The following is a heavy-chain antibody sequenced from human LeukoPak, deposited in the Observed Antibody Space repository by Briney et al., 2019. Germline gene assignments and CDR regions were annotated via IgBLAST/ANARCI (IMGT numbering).Heavy chain of an antibody. D-gene: IGHD1-26*01. V-gene: IGHV3-30*02. CDR1: GFAFSSYG. J-gene: IGHJ3*02. Sequence: PGGFLRLSCAASGFAFSSYGMHWVRQVPGKGLEWVTFIRSDENNKFYADSVKGRFTISRDNSKNTLYLQMNSLRAEDTAVYYCARGGSYLSAFDIWGQGTMVTVSS. CDR2: IRSDENNK. CDR3: ARGGSYLSAFDI.